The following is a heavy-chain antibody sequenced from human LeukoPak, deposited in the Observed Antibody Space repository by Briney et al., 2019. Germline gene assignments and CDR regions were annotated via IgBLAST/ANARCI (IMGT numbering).Heavy chain of an antibody. Sequence: GGSLRLSCAASGFTFSSYSMNWVRQAPGKGLEWVSSISSGSSYIYYADSVKGRFTISRDNAKNSLYLQMNSLRAEDTAVYYCARKGLKGYYFDYWGQGTLVTVSS. V-gene: IGHV3-21*01. CDR1: GFTFSSYS. J-gene: IGHJ4*02. CDR2: ISSGSSYI. CDR3: ARKGLKGYYFDY.